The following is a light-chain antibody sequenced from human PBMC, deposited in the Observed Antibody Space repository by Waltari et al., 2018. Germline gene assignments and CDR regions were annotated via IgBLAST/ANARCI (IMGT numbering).Light chain of an antibody. Sequence: VMTQSPDSLAVSLGDRASINCKSSQTILYTSNNKSYLAWYQQKPGQPPKLLIYWASTRESGVPDRFSGSGSGTDSTLTISSLQAEDVAVYYCQQYYSTPQTFGQGTKVEIK. CDR1: QTILYTSNNKSY. CDR3: QQYYSTPQT. J-gene: IGKJ1*01. CDR2: WAS. V-gene: IGKV4-1*01.